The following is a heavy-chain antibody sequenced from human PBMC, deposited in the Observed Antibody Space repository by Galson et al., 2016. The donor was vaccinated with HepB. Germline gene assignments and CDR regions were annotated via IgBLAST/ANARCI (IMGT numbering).Heavy chain of an antibody. V-gene: IGHV3-21*01. CDR1: GFAFTNYS. CDR3: ARGCRGGSCVDY. CDR2: ISIRSTYI. J-gene: IGHJ4*02. D-gene: IGHD2-15*01. Sequence: SLRLSCAASGFAFTNYSMHWVRQAPGKGLEWVSSISIRSTYIYYADSVRGRFTISRDNAKNSLYLQMNSLRAEDTAVYYRARGCRGGSCVDYWGQGTLVTVSS.